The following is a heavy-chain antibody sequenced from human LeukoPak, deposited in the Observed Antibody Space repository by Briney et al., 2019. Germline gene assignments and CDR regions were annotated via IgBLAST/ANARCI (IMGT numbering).Heavy chain of an antibody. D-gene: IGHD1-1*01. CDR1: GFTFSSYA. V-gene: IGHV3-30*01. Sequence: GGSLRLSCAASGFTFSSYAMHWVRQTPGKGLEWVAVISYDGSNKYYADSVKGRFTITRDNSQNTLYLQMNSLRAEDTAVYYCASGTTESFDYWGQGTLVTVSS. J-gene: IGHJ4*02. CDR3: ASGTTESFDY. CDR2: ISYDGSNK.